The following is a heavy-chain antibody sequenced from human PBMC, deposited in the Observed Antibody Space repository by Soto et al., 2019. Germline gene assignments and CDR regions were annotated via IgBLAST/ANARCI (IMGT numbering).Heavy chain of an antibody. D-gene: IGHD3-10*01. CDR2: IRSNTDGGKV. CDR3: TTENPVWFGDLLFTAYGMEV. Sequence: EVQLVESGGSWVKPGGSLRLSCVASGFSFSKAWMNWVRQAPGKGPESVGRIRSNTDGGKVDYAAPVKGRFTISRDDSKNMLYLQMNSLKTEDTAVYYCTTENPVWFGDLLFTAYGMEVWGQGTTVTVSS. J-gene: IGHJ6*02. CDR1: GFSFSKAW. V-gene: IGHV3-15*07.